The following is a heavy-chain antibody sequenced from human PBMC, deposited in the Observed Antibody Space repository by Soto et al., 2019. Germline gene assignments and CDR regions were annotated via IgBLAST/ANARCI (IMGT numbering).Heavy chain of an antibody. CDR2: IRSKANSYAT. CDR3: MLETEFGEAVYYYYGMDV. V-gene: IGHV3-73*01. CDR1: GFTFSGSA. J-gene: IGHJ6*02. Sequence: GGSLRLSCAASGFTFSGSAMHWVRQASGKGLEWVGRIRSKANSYATAYAASVKGRFTISRDDSKNTAYLQMNSLKTEDTAVYYCMLETEFGEAVYYYYGMDVWGQGTTVTVSS. D-gene: IGHD3-10*01.